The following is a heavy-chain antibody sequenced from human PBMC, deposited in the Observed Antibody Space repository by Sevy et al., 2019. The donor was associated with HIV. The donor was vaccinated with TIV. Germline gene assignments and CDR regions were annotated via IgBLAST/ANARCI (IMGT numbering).Heavy chain of an antibody. CDR1: GFTFSSYW. V-gene: IGHV3-7*03. CDR3: AGDPYYDSSGYNPPGAFDI. J-gene: IGHJ3*02. Sequence: GGSLRLSCAASGFTFSSYWMSWVRQAPGKGLEWVANIKQDGSEKYYVDSVKGRFTISRDNAKNSLYLQMNSLRAEDTAVYYCAGDPYYDSSGYNPPGAFDIWGQGTMVTVSS. D-gene: IGHD3-22*01. CDR2: IKQDGSEK.